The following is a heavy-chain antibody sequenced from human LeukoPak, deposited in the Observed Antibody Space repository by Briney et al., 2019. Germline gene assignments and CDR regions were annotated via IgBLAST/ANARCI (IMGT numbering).Heavy chain of an antibody. V-gene: IGHV3-11*03. J-gene: IGHJ4*02. CDR3: ARHPDGSLSLDY. Sequence: PGGSLRLSCVASGFSFSDYYMSWIRQAPGKGLEWVSYISSSGSHTNYADSVTGRFTISRNNAKESLHLQMNSLRAEDTAVYYCARHPDGSLSLDYWGQGTLVTVSS. D-gene: IGHD1-26*01. CDR1: GFSFSDYY. CDR2: ISSSGSHT.